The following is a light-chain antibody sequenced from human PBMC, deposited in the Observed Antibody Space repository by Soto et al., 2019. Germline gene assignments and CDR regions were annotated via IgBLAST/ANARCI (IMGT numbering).Light chain of an antibody. CDR1: TSDFGSYKF. V-gene: IGLV2-23*01. J-gene: IGLJ1*01. CDR2: ETS. CDR3: FSFTSTNTHV. Sequence: QSGLTQRPAVSFPPRHSVAIACTGTTSDFGSYKFVSWYQHHPGKVPKVIMYETSKRPSGVSDRFSGSKSGNTASLTISGLQAEDAAYYYCFSFTSTNTHVFGSGTKVTVL.